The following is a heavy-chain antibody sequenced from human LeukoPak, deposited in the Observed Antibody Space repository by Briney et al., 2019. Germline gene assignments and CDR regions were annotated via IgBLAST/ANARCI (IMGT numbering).Heavy chain of an antibody. CDR3: AARAPPSGGENFDY. CDR1: GFTFTSSA. D-gene: IGHD3-16*01. Sequence: SVKVSCKASGFTFTSSAMQWVRQARGQRLEWIGWIVVGSGNTNYAQKFQERVTITRDMSTSTAYMELSSLRSEDTAVYYCAARAPPSGGENFDYWGQGTPVTVSS. J-gene: IGHJ4*02. V-gene: IGHV1-58*02. CDR2: IVVGSGNT.